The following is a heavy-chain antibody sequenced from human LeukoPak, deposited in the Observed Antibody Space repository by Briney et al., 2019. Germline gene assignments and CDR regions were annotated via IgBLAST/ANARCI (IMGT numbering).Heavy chain of an antibody. D-gene: IGHD2-2*01. CDR3: ARDLSSTSSWATVPDY. CDR2: ISGSGGGT. Sequence: PGGSLRLSCGASGFTFSRHAMTWVRQAPGKGLEWVSSISGSGGGTYYADSVKGRFTISRDNSKNTLYLQMNSLGAEDTAVYYCARDLSSTSSWATVPDYWGQGTLVTVSS. J-gene: IGHJ4*02. CDR1: GFTFSRHA. V-gene: IGHV3-23*01.